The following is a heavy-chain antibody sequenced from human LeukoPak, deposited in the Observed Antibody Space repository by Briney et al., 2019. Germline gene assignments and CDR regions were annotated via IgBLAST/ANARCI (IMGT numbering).Heavy chain of an antibody. D-gene: IGHD3-22*01. CDR2: ISAYNGNT. CDR3: ARVVVITIPNWFDP. V-gene: IGHV1-18*01. Sequence: ASVKVSCKASGYTFTSYGISWVRQAPGQGLEWMGWISAYNGNTNYAQKLHGRVTMTTDTSTSTAYMELRSLRSDDTAVYYCARVVVITIPNWFDPWGQGTLVTVSS. J-gene: IGHJ5*02. CDR1: GYTFTSYG.